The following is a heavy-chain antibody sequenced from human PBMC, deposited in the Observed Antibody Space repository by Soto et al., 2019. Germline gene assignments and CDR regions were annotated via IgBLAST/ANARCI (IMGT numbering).Heavy chain of an antibody. CDR3: ARAPARRAAFDY. Sequence: HVQLQESGPGLVKPSGTLSLTCTVSGDYIKSSHWYSWVRQPPGKGLEWIGEIYYSGGTNLNPSLKSRVTMSLGKFKNEIFLNLDSVTAADTAIYYCARAPARRAAFDYWGQGALVTVSA. J-gene: IGHJ4*02. D-gene: IGHD6-25*01. V-gene: IGHV4-4*02. CDR1: GDYIKSSHW. CDR2: IYYSGGT.